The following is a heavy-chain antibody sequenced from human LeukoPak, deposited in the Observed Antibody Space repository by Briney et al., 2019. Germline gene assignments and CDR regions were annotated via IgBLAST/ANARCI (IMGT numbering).Heavy chain of an antibody. CDR1: GYTFTSYY. CDR2: INPSGGST. D-gene: IGHD1-26*01. CDR3: ASNSGSYDYFDY. Sequence: ASVNVSCKASGYTFTSYYMHWVRQAPGQGLEWMGIINPSGGSTSYAQKFQGRVTMTRDTSTSTVYMELSSLRSEDTAVYYCASNSGSYDYFDYWGQGTLVTVSS. J-gene: IGHJ4*02. V-gene: IGHV1-46*01.